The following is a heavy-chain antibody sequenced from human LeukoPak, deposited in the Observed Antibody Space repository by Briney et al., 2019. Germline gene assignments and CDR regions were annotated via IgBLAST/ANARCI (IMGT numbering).Heavy chain of an antibody. J-gene: IGHJ4*02. Sequence: SETLSLTCAVSGVSISSGGYSWSWIRQPPGKGLEWIGYIYHNGNTYYSPSLKSRVTISVDRSKNQLSLKLSSVTAADTAMYYCASGGYSYGFDYWGQGTLVTVSS. CDR3: ASGGYSYGFDY. CDR2: IYHNGNT. V-gene: IGHV4-30-2*01. CDR1: GVSISSGGYS. D-gene: IGHD5-18*01.